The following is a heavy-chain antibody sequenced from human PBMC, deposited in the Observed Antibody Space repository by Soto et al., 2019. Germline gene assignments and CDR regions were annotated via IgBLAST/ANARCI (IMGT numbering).Heavy chain of an antibody. V-gene: IGHV3-7*03. CDR2: IKEDGSER. CDR3: ARDVGPVTIFGEALSGYFDF. D-gene: IGHD3-3*01. J-gene: IGHJ4*02. CDR1: GFSFGNYW. Sequence: GGSLRLSCAVSGFSFGNYWMSWVHQAPGKGLEWLASIKEDGSERYYLDSVKGRFTISRDNAKDSLSLQMNSLRGEDTAFYYCARDVGPVTIFGEALSGYFDFWGQGTMVTVYS.